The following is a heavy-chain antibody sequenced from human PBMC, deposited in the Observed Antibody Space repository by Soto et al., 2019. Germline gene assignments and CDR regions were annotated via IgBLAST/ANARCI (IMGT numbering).Heavy chain of an antibody. CDR1: GFTFSSYG. Sequence: GGSLILSCAASGFTFSSYGMHWVRQAPGKGLEWVAVIWYDGSNKYYADSVKGRFTISRDNSKNTLYLQMNSLRAEDTAVYYCASAGPRNMVRGVINTYYYGMDVWGAGTTVTV. CDR3: ASAGPRNMVRGVINTYYYGMDV. CDR2: IWYDGSNK. D-gene: IGHD3-10*01. V-gene: IGHV3-33*01. J-gene: IGHJ6*02.